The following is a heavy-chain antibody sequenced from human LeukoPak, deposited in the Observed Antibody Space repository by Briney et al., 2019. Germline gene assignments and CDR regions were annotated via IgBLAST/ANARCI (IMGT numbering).Heavy chain of an antibody. CDR2: IIPIFGIA. Sequence: SVKVSCKASGGTFSSYAISWVRQAPGQGLEWMGRIIPIFGIAIYAQKFQGRVTITADKSTSTAYMELSSLRSEDTAVYYCARDFGGHRSSGWYLWFDPWGQGTLVTVSS. CDR3: ARDFGGHRSSGWYLWFDP. CDR1: GGTFSSYA. D-gene: IGHD6-19*01. J-gene: IGHJ5*02. V-gene: IGHV1-69*04.